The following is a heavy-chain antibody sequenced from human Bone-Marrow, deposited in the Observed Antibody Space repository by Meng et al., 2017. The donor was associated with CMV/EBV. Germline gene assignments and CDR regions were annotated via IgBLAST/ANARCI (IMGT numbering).Heavy chain of an antibody. CDR1: GFTFSGYW. CDR3: VRSWPKSGTPFDY. CDR2: INQDESEK. D-gene: IGHD1-7*01. Sequence: GESLKISCAASGFTFSGYWMTWVRQAPGKGLEWVANINQDESEKSYVDSVKGRFTISRDNAKNSPYLQMNSLRVEDTAVYYCVRSWPKSGTPFDYWGQGTLVTVSS. J-gene: IGHJ4*02. V-gene: IGHV3-7*01.